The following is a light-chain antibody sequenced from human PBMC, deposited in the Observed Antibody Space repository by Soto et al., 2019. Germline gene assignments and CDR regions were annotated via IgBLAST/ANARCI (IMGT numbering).Light chain of an antibody. V-gene: IGLV1-40*01. CDR3: QSYDSSLRDVV. CDR1: SSDIGAGYD. J-gene: IGLJ2*01. CDR2: GNN. Sequence: QSVLTQPHSVSGAPGQRVTISCTGSSSDIGAGYDVHWYQQLPGTAPKLLIYGNNNRPSGVPDRFSGSKSGTSASLAITGLQAEDEADYYCQSYDSSLRDVVFGGGTQLTVL.